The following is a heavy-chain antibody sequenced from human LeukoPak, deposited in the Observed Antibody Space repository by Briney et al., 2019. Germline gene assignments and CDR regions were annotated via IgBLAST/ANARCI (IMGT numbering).Heavy chain of an antibody. J-gene: IGHJ4*02. Sequence: PSETLSLTCTVSGGYISSSSYSWSWILQPPGKGLEWIREINHSGSTNYNPSLKSRVTISVDTSKNQFSLKLSSVTAADTAVYYCASRLYYDSSGYYNYWGQGTLVTVSS. CDR2: INHSGST. D-gene: IGHD3-22*01. V-gene: IGHV4-39*07. CDR1: GGYISSSSYS. CDR3: ASRLYYDSSGYYNY.